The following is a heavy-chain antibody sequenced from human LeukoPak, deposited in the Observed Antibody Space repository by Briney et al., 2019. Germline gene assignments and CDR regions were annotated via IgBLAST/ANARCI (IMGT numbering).Heavy chain of an antibody. D-gene: IGHD6-19*01. CDR3: AKQCGGSDWFDAFDI. Sequence: GGSLKLSCAASGFTLSNYWMHWVRQGPGNWLVWVSRVGNDGSSTAYADSVRGRFTISRDNAKNTLYLQMNSLRAEDTAGFYCAKQCGGSDWFDAFDIWGQGTMVTVS. V-gene: IGHV3-74*01. J-gene: IGHJ3*02. CDR2: VGNDGSST. CDR1: GFTLSNYW.